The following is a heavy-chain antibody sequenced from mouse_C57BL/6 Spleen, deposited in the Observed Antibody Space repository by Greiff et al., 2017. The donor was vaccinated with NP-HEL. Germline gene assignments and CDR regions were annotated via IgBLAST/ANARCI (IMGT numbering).Heavy chain of an antibody. CDR3: ARRDSALYFDY. D-gene: IGHD3-2*02. J-gene: IGHJ2*01. CDR2: IYPRSGNT. CDR1: GYTFTSYG. Sequence: VQLQQSGAELARPGASVKLSCKASGYTFTSYGISWVKQRTGQGLEWIGEIYPRSGNTYYNEKFKGKATLTADKSSSTAYMELRSLTSEDSAVYFCARRDSALYFDYWGQGTTLTVSS. V-gene: IGHV1-81*01.